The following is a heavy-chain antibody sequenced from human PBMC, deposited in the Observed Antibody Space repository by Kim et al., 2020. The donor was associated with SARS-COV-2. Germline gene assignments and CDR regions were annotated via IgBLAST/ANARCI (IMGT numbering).Heavy chain of an antibody. D-gene: IGHD3-10*01. J-gene: IGHJ5*02. Sequence: SETLSLTCTVSGGSISSSSYYWGWIRQPPGKGLEWIGSIYYSGSTYYNPSLKSRVTISVDPSKNQFSLKLSSVTAADTAVYYCARNPPLRRLWFGESWFDPWGQGTLVTVSS. CDR1: GGSISSSSYY. CDR2: IYYSGST. V-gene: IGHV4-39*01. CDR3: ARNPPLRRLWFGESWFDP.